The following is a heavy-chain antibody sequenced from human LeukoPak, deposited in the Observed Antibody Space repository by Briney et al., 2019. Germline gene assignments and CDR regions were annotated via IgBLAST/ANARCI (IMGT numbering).Heavy chain of an antibody. D-gene: IGHD5-24*01. CDR2: IKQDGSEK. CDR1: GFTFSSYW. CDR3: VRDRWLQSQRYFDY. J-gene: IGHJ4*02. V-gene: IGHV3-7*01. Sequence: GGSLRLSCAASGFTFSSYWMNWVRQAPGKRLEWVANIKQDGSEKYYVDSVKGRFTISRDNANNSLYLQMNSLRAEDTAVYYCVRDRWLQSQRYFDYWGQGTLVTVSS.